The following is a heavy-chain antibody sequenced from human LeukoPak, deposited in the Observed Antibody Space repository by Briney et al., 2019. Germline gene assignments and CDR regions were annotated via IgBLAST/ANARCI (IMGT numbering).Heavy chain of an antibody. CDR3: ATLRVRGWYRHLGY. V-gene: IGHV1-69*06. CDR1: GGTFSSYA. D-gene: IGHD6-19*01. CDR2: IIPIFGTA. Sequence: ASVKVSCKASGGTFSSYAISWVRQAPGQGLEWMGGIIPIFGTANYAQKFQGRVTMTEDTSTDTAYMELSSLRSEDTAVYYCATLRVRGWYRHLGYWGQGTLVTVSS. J-gene: IGHJ4*02.